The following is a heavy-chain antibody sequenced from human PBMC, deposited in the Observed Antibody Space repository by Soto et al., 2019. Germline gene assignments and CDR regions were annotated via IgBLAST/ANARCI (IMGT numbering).Heavy chain of an antibody. V-gene: IGHV4-34*01. J-gene: IGHJ4*02. CDR2: INHSGST. Sequence: SETLSLTCAVYGGSFSGYYWSWIRQPPGKGLEWIGEINHSGSTNYNPSLKSRVTISVDTSKNQFSLKLSSVTAADTAVYYCARANNWNDWDFDYWGQGTLVTVSS. D-gene: IGHD1-20*01. CDR1: GGSFSGYY. CDR3: ARANNWNDWDFDY.